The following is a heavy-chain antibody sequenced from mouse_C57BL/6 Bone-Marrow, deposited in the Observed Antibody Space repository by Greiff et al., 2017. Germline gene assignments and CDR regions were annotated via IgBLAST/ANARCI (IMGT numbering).Heavy chain of an antibody. CDR1: GFNIKDDY. V-gene: IGHV14-4*01. J-gene: IGHJ2*01. Sequence: EVKLMESGAELVRPGASVKLSCTASGFNIKDDYMHWVKQRPEQGLEWIGWIDPENGDTEYASKFQGKATITADTSSNTAYMQLSSLTSEDTAVYYCTTWESNYVDYFDYWGQGTTRTVSS. CDR2: IDPENGDT. CDR3: TTWESNYVDYFDY. D-gene: IGHD2-5*01.